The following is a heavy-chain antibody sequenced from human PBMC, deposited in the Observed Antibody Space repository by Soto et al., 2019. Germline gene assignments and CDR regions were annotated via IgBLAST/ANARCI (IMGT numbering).Heavy chain of an antibody. CDR1: GGSINSYY. V-gene: IGHV4-59*01. CDR2: IYYSEST. CDR3: ARVAPDYDFLTGYQDY. Sequence: SETLSLTCTVCGGSINSYYWSWIRHPPGKGLEWIGYIYYSESTNYNTSLKSRVTISVDTSKNQFSLKLSSVAAAVTAVYYCARVAPDYDFLTGYQDYWGQGTLVTV. J-gene: IGHJ4*02. D-gene: IGHD3-9*01.